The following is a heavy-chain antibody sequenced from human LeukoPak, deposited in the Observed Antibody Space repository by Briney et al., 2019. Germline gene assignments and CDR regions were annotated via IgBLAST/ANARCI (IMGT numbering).Heavy chain of an antibody. J-gene: IGHJ4*02. D-gene: IGHD3-3*01. CDR3: ARENDFWSA. CDR2: INPNNGGT. Sequence: ASVKVSCKASGYTFTGYYMHWMRQAPGQGLEWMGWINPNNGGTNYAQKFQGRVTMTRDTSITTAYLELSSLRSDDTAVYYCARENDFWSAWGQGTLVTVSS. CDR1: GYTFTGYY. V-gene: IGHV1-2*02.